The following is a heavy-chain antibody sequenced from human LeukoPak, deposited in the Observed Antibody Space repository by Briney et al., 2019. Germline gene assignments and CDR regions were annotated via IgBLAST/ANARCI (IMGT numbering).Heavy chain of an antibody. V-gene: IGHV1-18*04. J-gene: IGHJ5*02. CDR1: GYTFTSYG. CDR3: ARDGQYYCSGIKGWFDP. Sequence: ASVKVFCTASGYTFTSYGISWVRQAPGQGLEWMGWISAYNGNTNYAQTLQGRVTMTTDTSTSTAYMELRSLRSDDTAVYYCARDGQYYCSGIKGWFDPWGQGTLVTVSS. CDR2: ISAYNGNT. D-gene: IGHD3-10*01.